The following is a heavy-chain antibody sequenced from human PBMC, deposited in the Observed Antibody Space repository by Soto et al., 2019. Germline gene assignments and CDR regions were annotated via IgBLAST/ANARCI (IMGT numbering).Heavy chain of an antibody. CDR2: ISYSGNT. D-gene: IGHD3-22*01. Sequence: PSAILALTGRVSGVSIISGGDYWTWVNKSPGKGLEWIGYISYSGNTAYNPSLSSRLTISLDTSKNHFSLKLHAATAADTAVYYWARGDYLHRSGYYYSQHLGQGTPVTISS. CDR3: ARGDYLHRSGYYYSQH. J-gene: IGHJ1*01. V-gene: IGHV4-30-4*01. CDR1: GVSIISGGDY.